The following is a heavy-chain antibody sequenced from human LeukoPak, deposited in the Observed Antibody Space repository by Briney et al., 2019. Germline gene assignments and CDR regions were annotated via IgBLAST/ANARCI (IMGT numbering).Heavy chain of an antibody. V-gene: IGHV3-74*01. D-gene: IGHD5-12*01. CDR1: GFTFSTYN. CDR3: ARESGYAVGDF. J-gene: IGHJ4*02. CDR2: INSDGSST. Sequence: GGSLRLSCAASGFTFSTYNMNWVRQAPGKGLVWVSRINSDGSSTSYADSVKGRFIISKDISKNTLYLQMNNLRADDTAFYYCARESGYAVGDFWGRGTLVTVSS.